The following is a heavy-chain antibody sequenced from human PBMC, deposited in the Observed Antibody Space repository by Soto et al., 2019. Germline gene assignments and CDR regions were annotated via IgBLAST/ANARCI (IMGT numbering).Heavy chain of an antibody. Sequence: QVQLVQSGAEVKKPGASVKVSCKASGYTFTIYGISWMRQAPGQGLEWMGWISADSRNTKYGQKFQDRVTMTTDTSTSTAYRELGSLRSDDTAMYYCARRVGVAPVYDAYDLWGQGTMVTVSS. CDR1: GYTFTIYG. V-gene: IGHV1-18*01. D-gene: IGHD2-2*01. J-gene: IGHJ3*01. CDR2: ISADSRNT. CDR3: ARRVGVAPVYDAYDL.